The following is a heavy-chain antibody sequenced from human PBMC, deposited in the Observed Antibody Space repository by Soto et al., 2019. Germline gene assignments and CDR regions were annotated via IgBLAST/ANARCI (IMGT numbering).Heavy chain of an antibody. CDR3: ARDLDQIYYYHGMDV. Sequence: GGSLRLSXAASGFTFSSYAMHWVRQAPGKGLEWVAVISYDGSNKYYADSVKGRFTISRDNSKNTLYLQMNSLRAEDTAVYYCARDLDQIYYYHGMDVWGQGTTGTV. J-gene: IGHJ6*02. D-gene: IGHD3-3*01. CDR2: ISYDGSNK. CDR1: GFTFSSYA. V-gene: IGHV3-30-3*01.